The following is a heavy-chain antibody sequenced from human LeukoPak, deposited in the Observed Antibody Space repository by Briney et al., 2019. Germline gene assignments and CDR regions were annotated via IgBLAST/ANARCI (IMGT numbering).Heavy chain of an antibody. V-gene: IGHV4-59*12. CDR2: IYYSGST. J-gene: IGHJ4*02. CDR1: GGSISSYY. CDR3: ARGEETTKEIDY. D-gene: IGHD1-1*01. Sequence: SETLSLTCTVSGGSISSYYWSWIRQPPGKGLEWIGYIYYSGSTNYNPSLKSRVTISVDTSKNQFSLKLSSVTAADTAVYYCARGEETTKEIDYWGQGTLVTVSS.